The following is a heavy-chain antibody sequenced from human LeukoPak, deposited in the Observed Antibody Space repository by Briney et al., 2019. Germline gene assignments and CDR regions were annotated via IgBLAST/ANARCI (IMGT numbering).Heavy chain of an antibody. Sequence: PGGSLTLSCTTSGFTFSNYWMYWVRQAPGKGLMWVSRIKSDGTGITYTDSVEGRFTISRDNAKNTLYLQMNSLRNEDTAVYCVTGQTIDYWGQGTLVTVSS. D-gene: IGHD2-8*01. CDR1: GFTFSNYW. CDR3: TGQTIDY. V-gene: IGHV3-74*01. J-gene: IGHJ4*02. CDR2: IKSDGTGI.